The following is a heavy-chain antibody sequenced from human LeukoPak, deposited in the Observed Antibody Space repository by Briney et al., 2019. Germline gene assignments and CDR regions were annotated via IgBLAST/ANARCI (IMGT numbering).Heavy chain of an antibody. CDR3: AKDSDIVVVVAATLFDY. V-gene: IGHV3-23*01. J-gene: IGHJ4*02. CDR1: GFTFSSYA. Sequence: GGSLRLSCAASGFTFSSYAMSWVSQAPGKGLEWVSAISGSGGSTYYADSVKGRFTISRDNSKNTLYLQMNSLRAEDTAVYYCAKDSDIVVVVAATLFDYWGQGTLVTVSS. CDR2: ISGSGGST. D-gene: IGHD2-15*01.